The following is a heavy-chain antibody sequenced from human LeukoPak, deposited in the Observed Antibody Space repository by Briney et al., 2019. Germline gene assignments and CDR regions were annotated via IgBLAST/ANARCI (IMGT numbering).Heavy chain of an antibody. J-gene: IGHJ6*02. CDR1: GFTFCSYA. CDR2: ISYYGSNK. Sequence: PGRSLRLSCAVSGFTFCSYAVHCVRRAPGQGLEGVGVISYYGSNKYYTDSVPGRFTIPRHNSNHTLYLQVNSVSAQDTGVYVCARGPKRTGEDTIYYYDMYVWGQRTTGTASS. V-gene: IGHV3-30-3*01. CDR3: ARGPKRTGEDTIYYYDMYV. D-gene: IGHD3-10*01.